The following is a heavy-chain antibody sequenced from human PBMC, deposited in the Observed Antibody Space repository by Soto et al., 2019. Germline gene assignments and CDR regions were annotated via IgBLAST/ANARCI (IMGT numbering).Heavy chain of an antibody. J-gene: IGHJ4*02. D-gene: IGHD3-3*02. CDR2: MYHSGST. CDR3: AGVADY. V-gene: IGHV4-30-2*01. Sequence: QLQLQESGSGLVKPSQNLSLTCAVSGGSISSGGYSWSWIRQPPGKGLEWYGYMYHSGSTYYNQSLKSRVTRSIDRSKNQFSLKLSAVTAADTAVYYCAGVADYWGQGILVTVAS. CDR1: GGSISSGGYS.